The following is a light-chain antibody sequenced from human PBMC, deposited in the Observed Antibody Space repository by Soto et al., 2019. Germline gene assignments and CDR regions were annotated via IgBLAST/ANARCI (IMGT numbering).Light chain of an antibody. Sequence: RASQGIRNDLGWFQQKPGKGXKRLXYAASILQSGVPSRFNGSGSGTXFTLTISSLQPEDFATYYCQQSYSTRTFGQGTKVDIK. J-gene: IGKJ1*01. V-gene: IGKV1-39*01. CDR3: QQSYSTRT. CDR2: AAS. CDR1: QGIRND.